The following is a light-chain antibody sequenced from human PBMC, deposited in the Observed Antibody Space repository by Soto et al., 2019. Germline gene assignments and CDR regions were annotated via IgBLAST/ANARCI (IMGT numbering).Light chain of an antibody. CDR3: SSYTSRSTLV. Sequence: QSALTQPASVSGSPGQSVTISCTGPRSDIGDSNFISWYQHSPGKAPKLMIYEVTNRPSGVSNRFSGSKSGNTASLTISGLQAEDEADYYCSSYTSRSTLVFGTGTKLTVL. J-gene: IGLJ1*01. CDR1: RSDIGDSNF. CDR2: EVT. V-gene: IGLV2-14*01.